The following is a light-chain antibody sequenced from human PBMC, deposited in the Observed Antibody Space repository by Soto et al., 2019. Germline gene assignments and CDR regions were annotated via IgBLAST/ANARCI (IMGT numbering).Light chain of an antibody. V-gene: IGKV1-5*03. Sequence: DIQMTQSPSTLSASVGDRVTITCRASQSISNWLAWYQQKPGEAPNLLIYKASTLESGVPSRFSGSGYGTEFALTISSLQPEDFATYYCLQDYNYPRTFGPGTKVDIK. CDR2: KAS. CDR1: QSISNW. CDR3: LQDYNYPRT. J-gene: IGKJ3*01.